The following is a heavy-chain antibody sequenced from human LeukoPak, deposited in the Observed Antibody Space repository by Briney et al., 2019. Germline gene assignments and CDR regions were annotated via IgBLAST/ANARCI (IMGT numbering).Heavy chain of an antibody. CDR1: GGTFSSYA. V-gene: IGHV1-69*05. J-gene: IGHJ3*01. CDR2: IIPIFGTA. Sequence: SVKVSCKASGGTFSSYAISWVRQAPGQGLEWMGGIIPIFGTANYAQSLQGRFTITRDMSTNTAYMELSSLGSEDSAVYYCAAELYGVYTDCCTFHLWGQGTMVTVSS. D-gene: IGHD4-17*01. CDR3: AAELYGVYTDCCTFHL.